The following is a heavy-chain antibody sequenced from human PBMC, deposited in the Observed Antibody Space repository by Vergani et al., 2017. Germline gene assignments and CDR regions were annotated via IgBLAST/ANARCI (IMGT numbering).Heavy chain of an antibody. Sequence: EVQLVESGGGLVQPGGSLRLSCAASGFTVSSNYMSWVRQAPGKGLEWVSIISDNGGTTYYADSVKGRFTISRDNSKDTLYLQMNNLRAEDTAVYYCARQSRDVFCTNGVCPLGYWGQGALVTVSS. D-gene: IGHD2-8*01. CDR1: GFTVSSNY. CDR3: ARQSRDVFCTNGVCPLGY. J-gene: IGHJ4*02. CDR2: ISDNGGTT. V-gene: IGHV3-66*04.